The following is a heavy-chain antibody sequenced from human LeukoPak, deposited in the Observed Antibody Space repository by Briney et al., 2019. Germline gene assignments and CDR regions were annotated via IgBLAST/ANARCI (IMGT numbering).Heavy chain of an antibody. V-gene: IGHV4-38-2*01. D-gene: IGHD4-17*01. Sequence: SVTLSLTCAVSSYSISSGSYWGWIRQTPGKGLEWVGSIFHSGNSYYNPSLKSRLTMSVDTSKNQFSLKLTSVTAADTALYYCARVTYVDDMLYQYFDYWGQGILVTVSS. CDR1: SYSISSGSY. J-gene: IGHJ4*02. CDR3: ARVTYVDDMLYQYFDY. CDR2: IFHSGNS.